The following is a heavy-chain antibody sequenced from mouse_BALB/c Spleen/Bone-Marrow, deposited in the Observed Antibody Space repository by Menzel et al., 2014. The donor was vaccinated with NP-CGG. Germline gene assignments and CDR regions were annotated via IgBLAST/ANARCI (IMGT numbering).Heavy chain of an antibody. CDR2: ISSGSSTI. Sequence: EVQLVESGGGLVQPGGSRKLSCAASGFTFSSFGMHWVRQAPEKGQEWVAYISSGSSTIYYADTVKGRFTISRDNPKNTLFLQMTSLRSEDTAMYYCATGTRAMDYWGQGTSVTVST. J-gene: IGHJ4*01. CDR3: ATGTRAMDY. V-gene: IGHV5-17*02. CDR1: GFTFSSFG. D-gene: IGHD4-1*01.